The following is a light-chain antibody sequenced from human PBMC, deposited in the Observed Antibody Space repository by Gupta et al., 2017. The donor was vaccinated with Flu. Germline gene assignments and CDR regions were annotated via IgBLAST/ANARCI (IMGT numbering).Light chain of an antibody. CDR1: QGISSY. CDR3: QQLNSYLSIT. CDR2: AAS. J-gene: IGKJ5*01. V-gene: IGKV1-9*01. Sequence: DIQLTQSPSFLSASVGDRVTITCRASQGISSYLAWYQQKPGKAPKLLIYAASTLQSGVPSRFSGSGSGTEFTLTISSRQPEDFASYYCQQLNSYLSITFGHGTLMEIK.